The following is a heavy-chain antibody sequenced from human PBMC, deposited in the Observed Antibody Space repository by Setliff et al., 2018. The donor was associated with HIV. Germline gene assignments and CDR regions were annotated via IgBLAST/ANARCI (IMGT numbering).Heavy chain of an antibody. D-gene: IGHD3-10*01. J-gene: IGHJ4*02. V-gene: IGHV4-59*08. CDR1: DDSVSTFY. CDR2: IYYSGST. CDR3: ARVGYHGSGRYSFDY. Sequence: SETLSLTCTVSDDSVSTFYWNWIRQPPGKGLEWIGYIYYSGSTKYNPSLKSRVTISADTSKNQFSLNLSSVAAAETAVYYCARVGYHGSGRYSFDYWGQGTLVTVSS.